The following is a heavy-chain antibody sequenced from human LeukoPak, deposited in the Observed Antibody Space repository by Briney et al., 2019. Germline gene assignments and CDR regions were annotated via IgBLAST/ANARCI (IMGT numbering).Heavy chain of an antibody. CDR3: ARVAKERGCGVYYFDF. Sequence: TGGSLRLSCAASGFTFSDYDMHWVRQATGKGLERVSAIGTAGDTYYTGSVKGRFTISRENAKNSLYLQMNSLRAGDTAVYYCARVAKERGCGVYYFDFWGQGTLVTVSS. J-gene: IGHJ4*02. CDR1: GFTFSDYD. CDR2: IGTAGDT. V-gene: IGHV3-13*01. D-gene: IGHD1-1*01.